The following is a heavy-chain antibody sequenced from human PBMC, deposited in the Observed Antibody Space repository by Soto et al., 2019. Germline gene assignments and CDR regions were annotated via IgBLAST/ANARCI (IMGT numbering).Heavy chain of an antibody. D-gene: IGHD3-22*01. CDR2: MYHSGST. J-gene: IGHJ3*02. Sequence: SETLSLTCAVSGGSISSVNWWSWVRQPPGKGLEWIGEMYHSGSTNYNPSLKSRVSISVDKSKNQFSLKLSSVTAADTAVYYCARHGGITMIVGGGLLSAFDIWGQGTMVTVSS. CDR1: GGSISSVNW. CDR3: ARHGGITMIVGGGLLSAFDI. V-gene: IGHV4-4*02.